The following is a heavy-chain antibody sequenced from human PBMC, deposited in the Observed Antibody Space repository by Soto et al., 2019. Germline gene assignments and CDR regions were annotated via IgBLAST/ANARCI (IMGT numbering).Heavy chain of an antibody. J-gene: IGHJ4*02. CDR1: GYTFTSYA. V-gene: IGHV1-3*01. CDR3: ASPSLHYDFWSGYFSPWYFDY. CDR2: INAGNGNT. D-gene: IGHD3-3*01. Sequence: ASVKVSCKASGYTFTSYAMHWVRQAPGQRLEWMGWINAGNGNTKYSQKFQGRVTITRDTSASTAYMELSSLRSEDTAVYYCASPSLHYDFWSGYFSPWYFDYWGQGTLVTVSS.